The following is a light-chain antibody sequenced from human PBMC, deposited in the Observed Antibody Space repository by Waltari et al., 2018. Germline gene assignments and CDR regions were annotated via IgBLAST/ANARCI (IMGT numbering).Light chain of an antibody. J-gene: IGKJ4*01. CDR1: QSVASNF. CDR2: GAS. Sequence: EIVLTQSPGTLSLSPGERATLSCRASQSVASNFLAWYQQKPAQAPRLLIYGASSRVTGIPDRFSGSGSGTDFTLTISRLEPVDFAVYYCQQYDFSVPLTFGGGTKVEIK. V-gene: IGKV3-20*01. CDR3: QQYDFSVPLT.